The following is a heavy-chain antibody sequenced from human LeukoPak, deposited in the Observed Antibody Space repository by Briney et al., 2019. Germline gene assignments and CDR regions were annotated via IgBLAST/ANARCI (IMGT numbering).Heavy chain of an antibody. D-gene: IGHD5-18*01. CDR2: INHSGST. Sequence: SDTLSLTCAVYGGSFSGYYWSWIRQPPGKGLEWIGEINHSGSTNYNPSLKSRVTTSVDTSKNQFSLKLSSVTAADTAVYYCARKPWIQLWSFFDYWSQGTLVTVSS. J-gene: IGHJ4*02. CDR1: GGSFSGYY. CDR3: ARKPWIQLWSFFDY. V-gene: IGHV4-34*01.